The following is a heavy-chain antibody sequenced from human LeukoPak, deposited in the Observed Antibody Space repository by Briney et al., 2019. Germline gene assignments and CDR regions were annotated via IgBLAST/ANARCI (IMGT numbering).Heavy chain of an antibody. J-gene: IGHJ4*02. V-gene: IGHV3-11*01. CDR3: ARVFTSAWPYYYDSSGYNYFDY. D-gene: IGHD3-22*01. CDR2: ISSIGSTI. Sequence: GGSLRLSCAASGFTFSDYYMSWIRQAPGKGLEWVSYISSIGSTIYYADSVKGRFTISRDNAKNSLYLQMNSLRAEDTAVYYCARVFTSAWPYYYDSSGYNYFDYWGQGTLVTVSS. CDR1: GFTFSDYY.